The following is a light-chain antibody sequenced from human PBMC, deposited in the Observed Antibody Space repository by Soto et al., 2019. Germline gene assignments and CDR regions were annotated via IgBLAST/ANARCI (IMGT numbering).Light chain of an antibody. J-gene: IGKJ2*01. V-gene: IGKV3-11*01. CDR2: DAS. CDR3: QQRSDWPYT. Sequence: EIVLTQSPATLSLSPGERATLSCRASQSVSSYLAWYQQKPGQAPRLLIYDASNRATGIPARFSGSGSGTDFTLTISSLEPEDFAVYSCQQRSDWPYTFGQGTKLEIE. CDR1: QSVSSY.